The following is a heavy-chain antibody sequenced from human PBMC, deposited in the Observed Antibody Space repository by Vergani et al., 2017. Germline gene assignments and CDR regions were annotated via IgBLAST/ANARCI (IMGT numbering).Heavy chain of an antibody. J-gene: IGHJ3*02. V-gene: IGHV1-2*02. D-gene: IGHD3-22*01. CDR1: GNTFTTYY. Sequence: QVQLVQSGAEVKKPGASVKVSCKASGNTFTTYYIHWVRQAPGQGLEWLGVINPNSGGTNYAQKFQGRVTMTRDTSISTAYMELSRLRSDDTAVYYCARSMMADAFDIWGQGTMVTVSS. CDR3: ARSMMADAFDI. CDR2: INPNSGGT.